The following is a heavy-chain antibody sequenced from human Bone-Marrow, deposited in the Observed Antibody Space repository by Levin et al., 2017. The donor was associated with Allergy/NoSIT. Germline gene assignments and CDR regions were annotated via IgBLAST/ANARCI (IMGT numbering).Heavy chain of an antibody. CDR3: ARDPEGGYDSSRGAFDI. V-gene: IGHV3-30*04. CDR2: ISYDGSNK. J-gene: IGHJ3*02. CDR1: GFTFSSYA. D-gene: IGHD3-22*01. Sequence: GGSLRLSCAASGFTFSSYAMHWVRQAPGKGLEWVAVISYDGSNKYYADSVKGRFTISRDNSKNTLYLQMNSLRAEDTAVYYCARDPEGGYDSSRGAFDIWGQGTMVTVSS.